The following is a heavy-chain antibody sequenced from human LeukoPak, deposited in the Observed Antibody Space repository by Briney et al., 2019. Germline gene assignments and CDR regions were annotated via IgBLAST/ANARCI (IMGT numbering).Heavy chain of an antibody. V-gene: IGHV4-31*03. CDR3: ASDYGGNWFDP. CDR1: GGSISSGGYY. CDR2: IYYSGST. Sequence: PSETLSLTCTVSGGSISSGGYYWSRIRQHPGKGLEWIGYIYYSGSTYYNPSLKSRVTISVDTSKNQFSLKLSSVTAADTAVYYCASDYGGNWFDPWGQGTLVTVSS. D-gene: IGHD4-23*01. J-gene: IGHJ5*02.